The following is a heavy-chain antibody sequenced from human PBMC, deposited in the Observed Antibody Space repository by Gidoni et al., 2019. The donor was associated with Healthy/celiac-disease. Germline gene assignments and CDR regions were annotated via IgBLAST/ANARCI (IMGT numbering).Heavy chain of an antibody. CDR3: ASFKIFGVVITAFDI. CDR1: GGSFSGYY. CDR2: INHSGST. Sequence: QVQLQQWGAGLLKPSETLSLPCAVSGGSFSGYYWSWIRQPPGKGLEWIGEINHSGSTNYNPSLKSRVTISVDTSKNQFSLKLSSVTAADTAVYYCASFKIFGVVITAFDIWGQGTMVTVSS. D-gene: IGHD3-3*01. V-gene: IGHV4-34*01. J-gene: IGHJ3*02.